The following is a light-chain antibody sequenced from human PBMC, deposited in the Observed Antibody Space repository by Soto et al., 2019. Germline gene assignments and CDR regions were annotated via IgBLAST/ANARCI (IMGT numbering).Light chain of an antibody. CDR3: SSYTSSSTFYV. CDR1: SSDVGGYNY. CDR2: EVS. V-gene: IGLV2-14*01. Sequence: QSALTQPASVSGSAGQSITISCTGTSSDVGGYNYVSWYQQHPGRAPKLMIYEVSHRPSGVSNRFSGSKSGNTASLTISGLQAEDEADYYCSSYTSSSTFYVFGTGTKVTVL. J-gene: IGLJ1*01.